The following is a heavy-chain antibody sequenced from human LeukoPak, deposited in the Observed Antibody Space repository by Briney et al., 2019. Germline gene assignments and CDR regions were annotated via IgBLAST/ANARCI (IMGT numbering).Heavy chain of an antibody. J-gene: IGHJ3*02. CDR1: GYTFTSYG. Sequence: GASVKVSCKASGYTFTSYGISWVRQAPGQGFEWMGWISAYNGNTNYAQKLQGRVTMTTDTSTSTAYMELRSLRSDDTAVYYCARDYYGSGSLTPDAFDIWGQGTMVTVSS. CDR3: ARDYYGSGSLTPDAFDI. V-gene: IGHV1-18*01. CDR2: ISAYNGNT. D-gene: IGHD3-10*01.